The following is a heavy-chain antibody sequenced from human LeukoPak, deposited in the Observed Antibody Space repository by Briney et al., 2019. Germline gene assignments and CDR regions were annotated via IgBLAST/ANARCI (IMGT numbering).Heavy chain of an antibody. V-gene: IGHV3-21*01. CDR1: GFAFSRYS. CDR2: ISYSGPHM. CDR3: ASNDYRDEGIDS. D-gene: IGHD4-17*01. J-gene: IGHJ4*02. Sequence: GGSLRLSCADSGFAFSRYSMNWGRQAPGEGLEWVSSISYSGPHMFYADSVRGRFTISRDNAENSLFLQMNSLRAEDTAVYFCASNDYRDEGIDSWGQGTLVTVSS.